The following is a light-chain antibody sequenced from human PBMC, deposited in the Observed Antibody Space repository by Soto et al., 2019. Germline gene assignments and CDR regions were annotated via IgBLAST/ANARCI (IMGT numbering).Light chain of an antibody. CDR2: AAS. Sequence: DIQMTQSPSSVSASVGDRVTITCRASQDISTWLAWYQQKPGSAPKLLIYAASSLQSGVPSRFSGSRSGADFTLTISSLQPEDVATYYCQQARSFPLTFGGGTKVEIK. CDR1: QDISTW. CDR3: QQARSFPLT. V-gene: IGKV1-12*01. J-gene: IGKJ4*01.